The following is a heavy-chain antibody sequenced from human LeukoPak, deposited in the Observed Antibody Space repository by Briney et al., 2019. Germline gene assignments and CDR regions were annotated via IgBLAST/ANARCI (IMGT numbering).Heavy chain of an antibody. CDR2: INPNTGGT. CDR3: ARGSNRDY. D-gene: IGHD2-8*01. J-gene: IGHJ4*02. CDR1: GYTFTNYY. Sequence: ASVKVSCKASGYTFTNYYIHWVRQAPGQGLEWMGWINPNTGGTNYAQKLQGRVTMTRDTSISTAYMELSRLGSDDTAVYYCARGSNRDYWGQGTLVTVSS. V-gene: IGHV1-2*02.